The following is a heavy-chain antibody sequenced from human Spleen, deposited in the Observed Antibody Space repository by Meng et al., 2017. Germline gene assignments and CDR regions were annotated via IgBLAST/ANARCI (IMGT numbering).Heavy chain of an antibody. CDR1: GYTFTSYG. Sequence: ASVKVSCKASGYTFTSYGISWVRQAPGQGLEWMGWISAYNGNTNYAQKLQGRVTMTTDTSTSTAYMELRSLRSDDTAVYYCARDVPRDGYNYYYYYGMDVWGQGTTVTVSS. V-gene: IGHV1-18*01. J-gene: IGHJ6*02. CDR2: ISAYNGNT. D-gene: IGHD5-24*01. CDR3: ARDVPRDGYNYYYYYGMDV.